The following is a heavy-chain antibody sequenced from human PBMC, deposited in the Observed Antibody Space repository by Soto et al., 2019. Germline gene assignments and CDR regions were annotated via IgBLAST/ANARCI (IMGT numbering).Heavy chain of an antibody. CDR2: ISASGGST. CDR3: AKVGFPYSYGYLFYY. Sequence: EVQLLESGGGLVQPGGSLRLSCAASGFTFSTYAMTWVRQAPGKGLEWVSAISASGGSTYYADSVKGRFTISRDNSKNTLYLQMTSLRVEDTAVYYSAKVGFPYSYGYLFYYWGQGTLVTVSS. D-gene: IGHD5-18*01. J-gene: IGHJ4*02. V-gene: IGHV3-23*01. CDR1: GFTFSTYA.